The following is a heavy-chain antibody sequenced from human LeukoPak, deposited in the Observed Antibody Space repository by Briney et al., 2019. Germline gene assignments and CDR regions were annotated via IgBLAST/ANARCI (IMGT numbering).Heavy chain of an antibody. Sequence: ASVKVSCKVSGYTLTELSMHWVRQAPGKGLEWMGGFDPEDGETIYAQKFQGRVIMTEDTSTDTAYMELSSLRSEDTAVYYCATVVVGADMEYYFDYWGQGTLVTVSS. V-gene: IGHV1-24*01. CDR2: FDPEDGET. D-gene: IGHD1-26*01. CDR3: ATVVVGADMEYYFDY. CDR1: GYTLTELS. J-gene: IGHJ4*02.